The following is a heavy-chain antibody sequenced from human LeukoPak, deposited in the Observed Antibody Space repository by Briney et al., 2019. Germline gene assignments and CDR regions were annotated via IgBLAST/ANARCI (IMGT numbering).Heavy chain of an antibody. CDR1: GDSVSSNSAA. CDR3: VGASYDSSGYFNFDY. CDR2: TYYRSKWYN. Sequence: SQTLSLTCAISGDSVSSNSAAWNWIRQSPSRGLEWLGRTYYRSKWYNNYAVSLKSRIIINPDTSKNQFTLHLNSVTPEDTAVYYCVGASYDSSGYFNFDYWGRGTLVTVSS. J-gene: IGHJ4*02. V-gene: IGHV6-1*01. D-gene: IGHD3-22*01.